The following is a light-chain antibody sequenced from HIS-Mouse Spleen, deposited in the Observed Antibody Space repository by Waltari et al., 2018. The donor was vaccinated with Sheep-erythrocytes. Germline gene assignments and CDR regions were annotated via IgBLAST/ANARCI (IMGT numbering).Light chain of an antibody. J-gene: IGLJ1*01. CDR3: AAWEDSLNGYV. V-gene: IGLV1-44*01. Sequence: QSVLTQPPSASGTPGQRVTISCSGSSSNIGSNTVNWYQQLPGTAPKLPIYSNSRRPSGVPDRFSGSKSGTSASLAISGLQSEDEADYYCAAWEDSLNGYVFGTGTKVTVL. CDR1: SSNIGSNT. CDR2: SNS.